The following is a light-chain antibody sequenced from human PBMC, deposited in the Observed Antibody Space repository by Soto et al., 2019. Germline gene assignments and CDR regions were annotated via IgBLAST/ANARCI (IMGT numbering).Light chain of an antibody. CDR1: HSCNGW. Sequence: DSQMTQAPAALSASIGDTVTTTCRASHSCNGWLAWYQQTAGKAQKLLIYDVSALKRGVPPRFSGSGSGTEFTLTISGLQPDDFATYYCQQHESYPVTFGRGTRVEIK. V-gene: IGKV1-5*01. J-gene: IGKJ4*02. CDR3: QQHESYPVT. CDR2: DVS.